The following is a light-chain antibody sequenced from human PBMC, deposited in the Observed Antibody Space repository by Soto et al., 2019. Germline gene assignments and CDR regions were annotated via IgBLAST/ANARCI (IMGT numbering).Light chain of an antibody. CDR2: SAS. J-gene: IGKJ1*01. CDR1: QNLGTLY. V-gene: IGKV3-20*01. Sequence: EIVLTQSPGTLSLSPGERGTLSCRASQNLGTLYLAWFQQKSGQAPRLLIYSASRRATGIPDRFTGSGSGTDVTLTINRGEPEEFAVYFCQQYAGSPRTFGQGTKVEIK. CDR3: QQYAGSPRT.